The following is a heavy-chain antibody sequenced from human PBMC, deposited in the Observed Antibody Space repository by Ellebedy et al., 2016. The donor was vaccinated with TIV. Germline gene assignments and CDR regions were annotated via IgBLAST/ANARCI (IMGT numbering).Heavy chain of an antibody. V-gene: IGHV4-34*01. CDR2: INHSGST. CDR1: GGSFSGYY. CDR3: ARWSRYFDWQLDY. D-gene: IGHD3-9*01. Sequence: SETLSLXCAVYGGSFSGYYWSWIRQPPGKGLEWIGEINHSGSTNYNPSLKSRVTISVDTSKNQFSLKLSSVTAADTAVYYCARWSRYFDWQLDYWGQGTLVTVSS. J-gene: IGHJ4*02.